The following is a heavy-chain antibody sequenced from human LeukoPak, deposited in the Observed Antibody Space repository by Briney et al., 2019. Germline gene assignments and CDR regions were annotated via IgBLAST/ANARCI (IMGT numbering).Heavy chain of an antibody. J-gene: IGHJ4*02. D-gene: IGHD3-22*01. V-gene: IGHV3-30*18. CDR3: AKDLNYYDSSGYYYFDY. CDR2: ISYDGSNK. Sequence: GGSLRLSCAASGFTFSSYAMSWVRQAPGKGLEWVAVISYDGSNKYYADSVKGRFTISRDNSKNTLYLQMNSLRAEDTAVYYCAKDLNYYDSSGYYYFDYWGQGTLVTVSS. CDR1: GFTFSSYA.